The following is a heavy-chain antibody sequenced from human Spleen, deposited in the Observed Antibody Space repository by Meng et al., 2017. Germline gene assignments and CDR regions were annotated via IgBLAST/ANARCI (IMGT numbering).Heavy chain of an antibody. D-gene: IGHD3-10*01. CDR3: ARIQYGSGSYYSDY. CDR2: IIPIFGTA. Sequence: VRLVQAGAEGKKPGSSVKVSCKASGGTFSSYAISWVRQAPGQGLEWMGGIIPIFGTANYAQKFQGRVTITADESTSTAYMELSSLRSEDTAVYYCARIQYGSGSYYSDYWGQGTLVTVSS. V-gene: IGHV1-69*01. J-gene: IGHJ4*02. CDR1: GGTFSSYA.